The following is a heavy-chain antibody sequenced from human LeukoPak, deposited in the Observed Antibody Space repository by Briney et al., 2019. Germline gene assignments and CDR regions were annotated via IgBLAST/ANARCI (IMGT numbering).Heavy chain of an antibody. CDR3: TRDFMVRGVRPHYYYYYYMDV. CDR1: GFTFGDYA. CDR2: IRSKAYGWTT. Sequence: GGSLRLSCTASGFTFGDYAMSWVRQAPGKGLEGVGFIRSKAYGWTTEYAASVKGRFTISRDDSKSIAYLQMNSLKTEDTAVYYCTRDFMVRGVRPHYYYYYYMDVWGKGTTVTISS. J-gene: IGHJ6*03. D-gene: IGHD3-10*01. V-gene: IGHV3-49*04.